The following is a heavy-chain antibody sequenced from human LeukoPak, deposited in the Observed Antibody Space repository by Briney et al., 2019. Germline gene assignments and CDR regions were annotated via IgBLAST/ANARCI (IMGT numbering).Heavy chain of an antibody. J-gene: IGHJ4*02. CDR2: ISSGGSSI. CDR3: ARRTAGGRCFDY. V-gene: IGHV3-11*01. CDR1: GFTFSEYH. D-gene: IGHD6-13*01. Sequence: GGSLRLSCAVSGFTFSEYHMSWIRQAPGKGLEWISYISSGGSSISHADSVKGRFTISRDNAENSLYLQMNSLRAEDTAVYYCARRTAGGRCFDYWGQGTLVTVSS.